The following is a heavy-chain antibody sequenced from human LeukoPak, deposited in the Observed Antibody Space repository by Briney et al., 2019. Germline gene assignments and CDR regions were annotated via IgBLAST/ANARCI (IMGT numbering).Heavy chain of an antibody. J-gene: IGHJ4*02. CDR1: GFTFSDYY. CDR2: ISSSGSTI. V-gene: IGHV3-11*01. D-gene: IGHD2-2*01. Sequence: GGSLRLSCAASGFTFSDYYMSWIRQAPGKGLEWVSYISSSGSTIYYAVSVKGRFTISRDNAKNSLYLQMNSLRAEDTAVYYCARTSWLDYIDYWGQGTLVTVSS. CDR3: ARTSWLDYIDY.